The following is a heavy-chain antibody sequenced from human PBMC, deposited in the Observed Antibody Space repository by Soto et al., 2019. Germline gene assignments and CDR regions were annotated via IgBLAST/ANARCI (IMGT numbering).Heavy chain of an antibody. CDR1: GFTFINYA. J-gene: IGHJ2*01. Sequence: EVQLLESGGGLVQPGGSLRLSCVGSGFTFINYAMNWVRQTPGKGLEWVSGISGGGDRTFDADSVKGRFTISRDNSKNTVNLQMNSLRADDTAVYSCARKVFGSTSRPDWWYFDLWGRGTLVTVSS. CDR2: ISGGGDRT. CDR3: ARKVFGSTSRPDWWYFDL. D-gene: IGHD3-3*01. V-gene: IGHV3-23*01.